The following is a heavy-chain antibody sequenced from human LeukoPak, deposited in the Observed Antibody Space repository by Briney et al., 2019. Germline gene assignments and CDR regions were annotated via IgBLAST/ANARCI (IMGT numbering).Heavy chain of an antibody. Sequence: SETLSLTCTVSGGSICSSSYYWGWIRQPPGKGLEWIGSIYYSGSTYYNPSLKGRGTMSVDTSNNQFSLKLTSATATDTAVYYCVRLFYYDSRGPPSWGQGTLVTVSS. V-gene: IGHV4-39*01. CDR3: VRLFYYDSRGPPS. D-gene: IGHD3-22*01. CDR1: GGSICSSSYY. CDR2: IYYSGST. J-gene: IGHJ5*02.